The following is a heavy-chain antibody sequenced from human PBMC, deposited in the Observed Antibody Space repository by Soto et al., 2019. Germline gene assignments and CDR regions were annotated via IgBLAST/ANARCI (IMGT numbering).Heavy chain of an antibody. CDR3: ARFTMIVASFDY. J-gene: IGHJ4*02. D-gene: IGHD3-22*01. Sequence: PSETLSLTCTVSGGSISSGGYYWSWIRQHPGKGLEWIGYIYYSGSTYYNPSLKSRVTISVDTPKNQFSLKLSSVTAADTAVYYCARFTMIVASFDYCHQLTLVIVSS. V-gene: IGHV4-31*03. CDR1: GGSISSGGYY. CDR2: IYYSGST.